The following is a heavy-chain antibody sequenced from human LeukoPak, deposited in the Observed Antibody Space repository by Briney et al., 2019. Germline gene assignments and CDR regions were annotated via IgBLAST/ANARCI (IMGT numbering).Heavy chain of an antibody. V-gene: IGHV3-7*01. CDR1: GFPFSSRW. Sequence: GGSLRLSCTSSGFPFSSRWMSWVRQAPGKGLEWVAYIKKTGSETYYVDPVKGRFTITRDNTRSSLFLQMYSLRAEDTAVYFCAREDGYCSGGNCYSYFDSWGQGTLVTVSS. CDR3: AREDGYCSGGNCYSYFDS. D-gene: IGHD2-15*01. J-gene: IGHJ4*02. CDR2: IKKTGSET.